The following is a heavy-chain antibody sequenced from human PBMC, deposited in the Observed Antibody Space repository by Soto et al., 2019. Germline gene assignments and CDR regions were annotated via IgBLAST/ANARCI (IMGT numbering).Heavy chain of an antibody. J-gene: IGHJ4*02. CDR1: EFPFSSYA. V-gene: IGHV3-23*01. D-gene: IGHD2-15*01. Sequence: GGSLRLSCAASEFPFSSYAMSWVRQGPGKGLEWVSGISGTGGNTYYADSVKGRFTISRDNSKNTLYLQMSSLRAEDTALYYCAKVRSGSGDFDYWGQGTLVTVSS. CDR3: AKVRSGSGDFDY. CDR2: ISGTGGNT.